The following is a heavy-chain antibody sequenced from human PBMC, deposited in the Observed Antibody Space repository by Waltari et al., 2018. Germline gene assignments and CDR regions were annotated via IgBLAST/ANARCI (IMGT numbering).Heavy chain of an antibody. Sequence: QLQLQESGPGLVKPSETLSLTCTVSGGSISSSSYYWGWIRQPPGNGLEWIGSIYYSGSTYYNPSLKSRVTISVDTSKNQFSLKLSSVTAADTAVYYCAWSFVDTAMSHLGEHAFDIWGQGTMVTVSS. D-gene: IGHD5-18*01. CDR3: AWSFVDTAMSHLGEHAFDI. CDR1: GGSISSSSYY. V-gene: IGHV4-39*01. CDR2: IYYSGST. J-gene: IGHJ3*02.